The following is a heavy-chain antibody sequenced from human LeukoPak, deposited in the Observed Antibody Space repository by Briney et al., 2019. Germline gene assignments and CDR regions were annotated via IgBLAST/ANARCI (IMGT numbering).Heavy chain of an antibody. D-gene: IGHD6-19*01. CDR3: AKDRRAVGINAFDI. J-gene: IGHJ3*02. CDR2: ISSSSSYI. V-gene: IGHV3-21*04. CDR1: GFTFSSYS. Sequence: PGGSLRLSCAASGFTFSSYSMNWVRQAPGKGLEWVSSISSSSSYIYYADSVKGRFTISRDNAKNSLYLQMNSLRAEDMALYYCAKDRRAVGINAFDIWGQGTMVTVSS.